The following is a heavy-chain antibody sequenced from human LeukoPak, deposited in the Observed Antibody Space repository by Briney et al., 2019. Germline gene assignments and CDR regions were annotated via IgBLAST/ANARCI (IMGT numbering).Heavy chain of an antibody. Sequence: GASVKVSCKASGYTFTSYDISWVRQAPGQGLEWMGWISAYNGNTNYAQKLQGRVTMTTDTSTSTAYMELRSLRSDDTAVYYCARDRSQQPVRPTYYYYGMDVWGQGTTVTVSS. CDR3: ARDRSQQPVRPTYYYYGMDV. CDR1: GYTFTSYD. V-gene: IGHV1-18*01. D-gene: IGHD6-13*01. J-gene: IGHJ6*02. CDR2: ISAYNGNT.